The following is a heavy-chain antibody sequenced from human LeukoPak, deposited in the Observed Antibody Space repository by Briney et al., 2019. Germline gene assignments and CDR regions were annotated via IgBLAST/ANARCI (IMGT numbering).Heavy chain of an antibody. Sequence: GGSLRLSCAASGFTFSSYAMSWVRQAPGKGLEWVSAISGSGGSTYYADSVKGRFTISRDNSKNTLYLQMNSLRAEDTAVYYCAKEDGAGRDGYNSAFDIWGQGTMVTVSS. V-gene: IGHV3-23*01. CDR3: AKEDGAGRDGYNSAFDI. D-gene: IGHD5-24*01. CDR2: ISGSGGST. CDR1: GFTFSSYA. J-gene: IGHJ3*02.